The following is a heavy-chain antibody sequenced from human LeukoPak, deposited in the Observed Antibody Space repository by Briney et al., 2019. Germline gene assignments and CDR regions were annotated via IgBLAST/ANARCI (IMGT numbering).Heavy chain of an antibody. CDR1: GGPISNYY. CDR3: ARLYSDSWSRVDP. V-gene: IGHV4-4*07. D-gene: IGHD6-13*01. J-gene: IGHJ5*02. Sequence: SETLSLTCTVSGGPISNYYWIWIRQLAGEGLEWIGRIYTGGSIDSNPSLKSRVTMSVDTSKNQFSLKLSSVTAADTAVYFCARLYSDSWSRVDPWGQGTLVTVSS. CDR2: IYTGGSI.